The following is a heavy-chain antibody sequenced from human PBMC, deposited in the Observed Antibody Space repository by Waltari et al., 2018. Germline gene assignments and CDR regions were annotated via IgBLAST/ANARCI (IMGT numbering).Heavy chain of an antibody. Sequence: QGQLVQSGAEVKNPGASVKVSCKASGYPFTTYGISWVRQAPGQGLGWLGWISVYNGYTQYAQKVQGRVTLTTDTSTDTAYLELRSLRSDDTAMYYCARGHGYYHYLDVWGAGTTVTVSS. V-gene: IGHV1-18*01. CDR1: GYPFTTYG. J-gene: IGHJ6*03. CDR2: ISVYNGYT. CDR3: ARGHGYYHYLDV.